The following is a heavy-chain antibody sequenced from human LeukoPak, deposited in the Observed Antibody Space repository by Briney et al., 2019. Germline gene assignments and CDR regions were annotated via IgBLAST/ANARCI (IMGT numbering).Heavy chain of an antibody. CDR1: GGSISSSSYY. Sequence: PSETLSLTCAVSGGSISSSSYYWGWIRQPPGKGLEWIGSIYYSGSTYYNPSLKSRVTISVDTSKNQFSLKLSSVTAADTAVYYCAGIAAADLPYYYYMDVWGKGTTVTVSS. V-gene: IGHV4-39*01. CDR2: IYYSGST. D-gene: IGHD6-13*01. CDR3: AGIAAADLPYYYYMDV. J-gene: IGHJ6*03.